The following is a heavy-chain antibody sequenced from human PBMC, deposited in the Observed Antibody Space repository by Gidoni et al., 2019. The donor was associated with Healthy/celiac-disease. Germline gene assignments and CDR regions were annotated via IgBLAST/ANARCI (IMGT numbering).Heavy chain of an antibody. Sequence: EVQLVQSGAEVKKRGESLKISCKGSGYSFTSYWIGWVRQMPGKGLEWMGIIYPGDSDTRYSPSFQGQVTISADKYISTAYLQWSSLKASDTAMYYCARQGCSGGSCYSAVGYFDLWGRGTLVTVSS. V-gene: IGHV5-51*01. D-gene: IGHD2-15*01. J-gene: IGHJ2*01. CDR1: GYSFTSYW. CDR3: ARQGCSGGSCYSAVGYFDL. CDR2: IYPGDSDT.